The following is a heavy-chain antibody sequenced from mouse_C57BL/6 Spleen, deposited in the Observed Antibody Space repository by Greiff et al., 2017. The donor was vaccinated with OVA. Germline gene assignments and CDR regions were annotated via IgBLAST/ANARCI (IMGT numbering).Heavy chain of an antibody. CDR3: ASVAYYSNYYFDY. V-gene: IGHV1-9*01. D-gene: IGHD2-5*01. J-gene: IGHJ2*01. Sequence: VQLQQSGAELMKPGASVKLSCKATGYTFTGYWIEWVKQRPGHGLEWIGEILPGSGSTNYNEKFKGKATFTADTSSNTAYMQLSSLTTEDSAIYYCASVAYYSNYYFDYWGQGTTLTVSS. CDR1: GYTFTGYW. CDR2: ILPGSGST.